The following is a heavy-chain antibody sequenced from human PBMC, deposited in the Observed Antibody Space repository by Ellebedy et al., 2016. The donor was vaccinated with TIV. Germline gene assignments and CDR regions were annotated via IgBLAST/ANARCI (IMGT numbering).Heavy chain of an antibody. CDR1: GFTFSNYW. CDR3: ARDQWLGRAYYFDY. V-gene: IGHV3-7*01. CDR2: IKQDGSEK. J-gene: IGHJ4*02. Sequence: GESLKISCEASGFTFSNYWMTWVRQAPGKGLEWVANIKQDGSEKNYVDSVKGRFSISRDNAKNSLYLQMNSLRAEDTAVYYCARDQWLGRAYYFDYWGQGTLLTVSS. D-gene: IGHD6-19*01.